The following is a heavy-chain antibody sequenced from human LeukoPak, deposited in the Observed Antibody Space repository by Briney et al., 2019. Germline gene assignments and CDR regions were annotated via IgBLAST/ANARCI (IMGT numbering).Heavy chain of an antibody. CDR1: GFTFSSLG. Sequence: GGSLRLSCAASGFTFSSLGMHWVRQAPGKGLEWVAYIQFHGASRFYADSVKGRFTISRDNSKNTLYLQMNNLRPEDTAVYYCAKGPIQDYGDSYFDYWGQGALVTVSP. V-gene: IGHV3-30*02. CDR2: IQFHGASR. D-gene: IGHD4-17*01. J-gene: IGHJ4*02. CDR3: AKGPIQDYGDSYFDY.